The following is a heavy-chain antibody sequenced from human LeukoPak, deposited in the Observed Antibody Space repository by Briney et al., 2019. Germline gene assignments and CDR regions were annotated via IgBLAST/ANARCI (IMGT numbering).Heavy chain of an antibody. J-gene: IGHJ4*02. V-gene: IGHV3-30*04. CDR1: GFTFSSYA. D-gene: IGHD5-12*01. CDR2: ISYDGSNK. CDR3: ARWSESATIFDY. Sequence: GGSLRLSCAASGFTFSSYAMHWVRQAPGKGLEWVAVISYDGSNKYYADSVKGRFTISRDNSKNTLYLQMNSLRAEDTAVYYCARWSESATIFDYWGQGTLVTVSS.